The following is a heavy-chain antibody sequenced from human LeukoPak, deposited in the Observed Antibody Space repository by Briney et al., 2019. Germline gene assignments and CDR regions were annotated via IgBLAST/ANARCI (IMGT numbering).Heavy chain of an antibody. CDR3: GRAYSSSWYGVY. J-gene: IGHJ4*02. CDR1: GFTVSTNY. Sequence: TGGSLRLSCAASGFTVSTNYMSWVRQAPGRGLEWVSVIFSDGTTHYADSVKGRFTISRDNSKNTVYLQMNSLRAEDTAVYYCGRAYSSSWYGVYWGQGTLVTVSS. D-gene: IGHD6-13*01. V-gene: IGHV3-53*01. CDR2: IFSDGTT.